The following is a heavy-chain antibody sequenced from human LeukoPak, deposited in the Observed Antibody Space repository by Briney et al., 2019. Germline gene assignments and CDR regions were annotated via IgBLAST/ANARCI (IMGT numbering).Heavy chain of an antibody. Sequence: SETLSLTCAVYGGSFSGYYWSWIRQPPGKGLEWIGEINHSGSTNYNPSLKSRVTISVDTSKNQFSLKLSSVTAADTAVYYCARHVRCYYGSGNEYNWFDPWGQGTLVTVSS. CDR1: GGSFSGYY. D-gene: IGHD3-10*01. J-gene: IGHJ5*02. CDR2: INHSGST. CDR3: ARHVRCYYGSGNEYNWFDP. V-gene: IGHV4-34*01.